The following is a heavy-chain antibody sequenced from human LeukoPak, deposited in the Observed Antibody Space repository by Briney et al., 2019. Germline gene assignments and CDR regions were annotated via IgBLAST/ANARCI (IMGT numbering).Heavy chain of an antibody. CDR3: AKGLRRGSGSYVDY. CDR1: GFTFSSYG. J-gene: IGHJ4*02. V-gene: IGHV3-30*18. CDR2: ISYDGSNK. Sequence: GRSLRLSCAASGFTFSSYGMHWVRQAPGKGLEWVAVISYDGSNKYYADSVKGRFTISGDNSKNTLYLQMNSLRAEDTAVYYCAKGLRRGSGSYVDYWGQGTLVTVSS. D-gene: IGHD3-10*01.